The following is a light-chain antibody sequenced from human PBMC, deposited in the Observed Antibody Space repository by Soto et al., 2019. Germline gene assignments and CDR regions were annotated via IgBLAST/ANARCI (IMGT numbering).Light chain of an antibody. Sequence: EIVLTQSPGTLSLSPGERATLSYRASQSISSSYLAWYQQRPGQAPRLLIFGASYRATGIPDRFSGSGSGTDFTFTISRLEPEDFAVYYCQEYSNSPPEFTFGPGTRVDSK. V-gene: IGKV3-20*01. J-gene: IGKJ3*01. CDR3: QEYSNSPPEFT. CDR2: GAS. CDR1: QSISSSY.